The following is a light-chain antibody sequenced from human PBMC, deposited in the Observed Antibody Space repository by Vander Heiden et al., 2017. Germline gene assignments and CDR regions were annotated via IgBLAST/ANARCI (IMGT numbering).Light chain of an antibody. CDR2: VNSDGRH. Sequence: QLVLTQSPSASAPLGASVKLTCTLNSGHSGHAIAWHQQQPEKGPRFLMKVNSDGRHNKGEGIPDRFSGSSSGAERYLTIASLQSEDEDDYYCQTWGAGVRVFGGGTKLTVL. V-gene: IGLV4-69*01. CDR1: SGHSGHA. CDR3: QTWGAGVRV. J-gene: IGLJ3*02.